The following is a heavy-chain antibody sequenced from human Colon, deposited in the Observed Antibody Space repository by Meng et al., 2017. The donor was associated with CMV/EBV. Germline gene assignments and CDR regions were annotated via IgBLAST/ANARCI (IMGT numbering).Heavy chain of an antibody. D-gene: IGHD1-1*01. J-gene: IGHJ4*02. CDR3: AKDLWTTGTYFDY. CDR1: GFTFSSYA. V-gene: IGHV3-23*01. Sequence: GESLKLSCAASGFTFSSYAMSWVRQAPGKGLEWVSDIRGSGGSTFYADSVKGRFTISRDNSKNMLHLQINSLRAEDTAVYYCAKDLWTTGTYFDYWGQGTLVTVSS. CDR2: IRGSGGST.